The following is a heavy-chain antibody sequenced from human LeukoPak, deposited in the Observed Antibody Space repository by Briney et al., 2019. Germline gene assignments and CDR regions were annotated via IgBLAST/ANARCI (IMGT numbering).Heavy chain of an antibody. D-gene: IGHD6-13*01. V-gene: IGHV3-21*01. CDR3: ARVFSSSWPTPDFAY. CDR2: ISSSSSYI. Sequence: GGSLRLSCAASGFTFSSYAMSWVRQAPGKGLEWVSSISSSSSYIYYADSVKGRFTISRDNAKNSLYLQMNRLRAEDTAVYYCARVFSSSWPTPDFAYGGQGTLVTVPA. J-gene: IGHJ4*02. CDR1: GFTFSSYA.